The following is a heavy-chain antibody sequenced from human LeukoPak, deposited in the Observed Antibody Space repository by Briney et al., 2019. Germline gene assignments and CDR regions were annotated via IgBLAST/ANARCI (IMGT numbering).Heavy chain of an antibody. CDR3: ARRMGAVRWDHYYGMDV. CDR2: INYSGST. D-gene: IGHD1-26*01. V-gene: IGHV4-59*08. J-gene: IGHJ6*02. CDR1: GGSISSYY. Sequence: SETLSLTCTVSGGSISSYYWSWIRQPPGKGLEWIGYINYSGSTKSTPSFKSRVTISVDTSKNQFSLKLSSVTAADTAVYYCARRMGAVRWDHYYGMDVWGQGTTVTVSS.